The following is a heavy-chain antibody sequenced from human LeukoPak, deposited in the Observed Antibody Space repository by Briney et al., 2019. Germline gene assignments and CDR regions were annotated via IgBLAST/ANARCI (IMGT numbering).Heavy chain of an antibody. V-gene: IGHV4-30-4*01. J-gene: IGHJ4*02. CDR1: GGSISSGDYY. Sequence: SETRSLTCTVSGGSISSGDYYWSWIRQPPGKGLEWIGYIYYSGSTYYNPSLKSRVTISVDTSKNQFSLKLSSVTAADTAVYYCASADMDSSGYYLGYYFDYWGQGTLVTVSS. CDR2: IYYSGST. CDR3: ASADMDSSGYYLGYYFDY. D-gene: IGHD3-22*01.